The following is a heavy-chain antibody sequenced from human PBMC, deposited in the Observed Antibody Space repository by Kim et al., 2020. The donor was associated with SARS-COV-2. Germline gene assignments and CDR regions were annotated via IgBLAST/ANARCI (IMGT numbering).Heavy chain of an antibody. Sequence: ASVKVSCKASGYTFTSYDINWVRQATGQGLEWMGWMNPNSGNTGYAQKFQGRVTMTRNTSISTAYMELSSLRSEDTAVYYCARRDSSSWYYGMDVWGQGTTVTVSS. CDR2: MNPNSGNT. CDR1: GYTFTSYD. J-gene: IGHJ6*02. V-gene: IGHV1-8*01. D-gene: IGHD6-13*01. CDR3: ARRDSSSWYYGMDV.